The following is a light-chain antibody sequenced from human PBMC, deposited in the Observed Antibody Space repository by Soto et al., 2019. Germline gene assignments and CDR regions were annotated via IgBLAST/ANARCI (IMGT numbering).Light chain of an antibody. CDR1: SSNLGTNS. CDR3: ASWDDSLNGKLV. V-gene: IGLV1-44*01. Sequence: QSVLTQPHSASGTPGQRVTISCSGSSSNLGTNSVTWYQQLPGTAPKLLIDSYNQRPSGVPDRFSASKSGTSASLAISGLQSEDEADYYCASWDDSLNGKLVFGGGTKLTVL. J-gene: IGLJ2*01. CDR2: SYN.